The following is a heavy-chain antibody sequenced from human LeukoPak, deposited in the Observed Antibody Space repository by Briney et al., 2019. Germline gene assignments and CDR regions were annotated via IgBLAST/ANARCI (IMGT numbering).Heavy chain of an antibody. CDR3: ASYGSGWYSGDY. CDR2: IIPILGIA. D-gene: IGHD6-19*01. V-gene: IGHV1-69*02. J-gene: IGHJ4*02. Sequence: ASVKVSCKASGGTFSSYIISWVRQAPGQGLEWMGRIIPILGIANYAQKFQGRVTITADKSTSTAYMELSSLRSEDTAVYYCASYGSGWYSGDYWGQGTLVTVSS. CDR1: GGTFSSYI.